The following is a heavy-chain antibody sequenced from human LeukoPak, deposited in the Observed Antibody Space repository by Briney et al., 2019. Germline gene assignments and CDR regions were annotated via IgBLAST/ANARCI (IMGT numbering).Heavy chain of an antibody. CDR1: GLTVSDNY. J-gene: IGHJ4*02. Sequence: GRSLRLSCAASGLTVSDNYMTWVRQAPGKGLEGVSVIYAGGSTFYADSVKGRFTISRDNSKNTVYLQMNSLRAEDTAVYYCARDRSYDSSGYPFDFWGQGTLVTVSS. CDR2: IYAGGST. CDR3: ARDRSYDSSGYPFDF. D-gene: IGHD3-22*01. V-gene: IGHV3-66*02.